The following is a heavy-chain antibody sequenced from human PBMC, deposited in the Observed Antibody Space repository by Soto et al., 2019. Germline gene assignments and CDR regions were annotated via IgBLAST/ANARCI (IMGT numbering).Heavy chain of an antibody. D-gene: IGHD3-10*01. CDR3: EREKEGGPHKGWGGYYMPYWGRHA. Sequence: SQTLSLTCAISGDSVACNSAAWNWIRQSPSRGLEWLGRTYYRSKWYNDYAVSVKSRITINPDTSKNQFSLQLNSVTTEDTAVIYLEREKEGGPHKGWGGYYMPYWGRHAWRKGPTVTAS. V-gene: IGHV6-1*01. J-gene: IGHJ6*03. CDR1: GDSVACNSAA. CDR2: TYYRSKWYN.